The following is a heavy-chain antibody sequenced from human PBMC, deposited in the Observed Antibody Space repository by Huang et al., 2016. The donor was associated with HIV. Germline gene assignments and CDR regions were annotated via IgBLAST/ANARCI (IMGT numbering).Heavy chain of an antibody. V-gene: IGHV4-59*11. CDR2: IYYTGST. D-gene: IGHD3-22*01. J-gene: IGHJ3*02. CDR3: ARGTYDSSGYHPYDVFEI. Sequence: PGLVKPSETLSLTCTVSGGSMSNHYWSWSRQPPGKGLEWIGNIYYTGSTSYNPSLKSRVTTSVDRSKNQFSLRLTSVTAADTAVYYCARGTYDSSGYHPYDVFEIWGQGTMVTVSS. CDR1: GGSMSNHY.